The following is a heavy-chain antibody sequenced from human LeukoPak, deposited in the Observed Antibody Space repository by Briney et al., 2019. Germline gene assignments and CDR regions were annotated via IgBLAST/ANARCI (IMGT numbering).Heavy chain of an antibody. CDR1: AYTLTELS. Sequence: ASVKVSCKVSAYTLTELSMHWVRQAPGKGLEWMGGLDPEDGETIYAQKFQGRVTMTEDTSTDTAYMELSSLRSEDTAVYYCAARVVPAALGGMDVWGKGTTVTVSS. J-gene: IGHJ6*04. V-gene: IGHV1-24*01. CDR3: AARVVPAALGGMDV. D-gene: IGHD2-2*01. CDR2: LDPEDGET.